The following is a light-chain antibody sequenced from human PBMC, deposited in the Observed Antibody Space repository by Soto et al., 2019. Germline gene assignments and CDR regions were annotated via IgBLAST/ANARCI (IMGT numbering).Light chain of an antibody. Sequence: QSVLTQPASVSGSPGQSITISCTGTSSDIGRYKYVSWYQQHPGKAPKLLIFEVNKRPSGVPDRFSASKSGITASLTVSGLQPEDEAAYYCSSYISTDNYVIFGGGTKLTVL. CDR2: EVN. CDR3: SSYISTDNYVI. J-gene: IGLJ2*01. CDR1: SSDIGRYKY. V-gene: IGLV2-8*01.